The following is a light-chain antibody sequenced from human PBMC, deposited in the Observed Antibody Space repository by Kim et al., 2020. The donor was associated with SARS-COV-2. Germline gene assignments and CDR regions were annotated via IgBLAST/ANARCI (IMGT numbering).Light chain of an antibody. CDR3: QSYDSSLNSYV. V-gene: IGLV1-40*01. CDR1: FSNIGAGYD. CDR2: GHT. J-gene: IGLJ1*01. Sequence: QSVLTQQPSVYGAPGQRVTISCTGTFSNIGAGYDVHWYQQVPGAAPTLLIYGHTNRPSGVHDRFSGSKSDTSASLAITGLQPEDEADYYCQSYDSSLNSYVFGTGTKVTVL.